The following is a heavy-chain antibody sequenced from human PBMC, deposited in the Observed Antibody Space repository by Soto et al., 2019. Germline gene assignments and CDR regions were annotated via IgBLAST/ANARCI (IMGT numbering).Heavy chain of an antibody. Sequence: GESLKISCXGSGSSFTNYRIGWVRQLPGKGLEWMGSIYPGDSDTRYSPSFQGQVTISADKSITTAYLQWSSLKASDTAMYYCARQGNSSHYYYYFGMDVWGQGTTVTVSS. V-gene: IGHV5-51*01. J-gene: IGHJ6*02. D-gene: IGHD4-4*01. CDR1: GSSFTNYR. CDR2: IYPGDSDT. CDR3: ARQGNSSHYYYYFGMDV.